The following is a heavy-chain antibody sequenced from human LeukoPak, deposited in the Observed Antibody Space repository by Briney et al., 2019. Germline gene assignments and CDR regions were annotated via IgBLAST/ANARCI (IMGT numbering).Heavy chain of an antibody. Sequence: SETLSLTCTVSGGSISRNTYYWGWIRQPPGKGLEWIGSMYYNGDTYYKASLKSRVTMSIDTSKNQFSLRLNSVTVADTAVYYCARLLPSARYWGQGTLVTVSS. J-gene: IGHJ4*02. D-gene: IGHD2-15*01. V-gene: IGHV4-39*01. CDR3: ARLLPSARY. CDR1: GGSISRNTYY. CDR2: MYYNGDT.